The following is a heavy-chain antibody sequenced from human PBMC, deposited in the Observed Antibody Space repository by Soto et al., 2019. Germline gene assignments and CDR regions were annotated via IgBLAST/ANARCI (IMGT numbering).Heavy chain of an antibody. V-gene: IGHV4-34*01. CDR3: ARVHKLRYSDWSGRGYYMDV. CDR2: INHSGST. CDR1: GGSISGYY. J-gene: IGHJ6*03. Sequence: PSETLSLTCAVYGGSISGYYWSWIRQPPGKGLEWIGEINHSGSTNYNPSLKSRVTISVDTSKNQFSLKLSSVTAADTAVYYCARVHKLRYSDWSGRGYYMDVWGKGTTVTVSS. D-gene: IGHD3-9*01.